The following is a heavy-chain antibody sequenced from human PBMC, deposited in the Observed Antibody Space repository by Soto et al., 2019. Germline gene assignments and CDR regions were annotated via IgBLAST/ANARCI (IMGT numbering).Heavy chain of an antibody. J-gene: IGHJ5*02. CDR1: GGSFSGYY. V-gene: IGHV4-34*01. CDR3: ARAILVVAAWVNWFDP. CDR2: INHSGST. Sequence: PSETLSLTCAVYGGSFSGYYWSWIRQPPGKGLEWIGEINHSGSTNYNPSLKSRVTISVDTSKDQFSLKLSSVTAADTAVYYCARAILVVAAWVNWFDPWGQGNLVTVS. D-gene: IGHD2-15*01.